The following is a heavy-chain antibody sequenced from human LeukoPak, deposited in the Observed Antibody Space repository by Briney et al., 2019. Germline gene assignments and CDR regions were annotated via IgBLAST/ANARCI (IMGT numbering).Heavy chain of an antibody. CDR2: ISSNGGST. Sequence: GGSLRLSCAASGFTFSSYAMHWVRQAPGKGLEYVSAISSNGGSTYYANSVKGRFTISRDNSKNTLYLQMGSLRAEDMAVYYCARAESVYSGSDYWGQGTLVTVSS. J-gene: IGHJ4*02. D-gene: IGHD1-26*01. CDR1: GFTFSSYA. CDR3: ARAESVYSGSDY. V-gene: IGHV3-64*01.